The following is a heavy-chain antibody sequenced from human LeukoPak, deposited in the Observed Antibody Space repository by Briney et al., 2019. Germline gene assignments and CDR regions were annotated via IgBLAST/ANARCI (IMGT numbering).Heavy chain of an antibody. V-gene: IGHV1-46*01. CDR1: GYTFTSYY. CDR3: ARDRYYGSGSSSPISYYYYYMDV. Sequence: GASVKVSCKASGYTFTSYYMHWVRQAPGQGLEWMGIINPSGGSTSYAQKFQGRVTITADESTSTAYMELSSLRSEDTAVYYCARDRYYGSGSSSPISYYYYYMDVWGKGTTVTISS. J-gene: IGHJ6*03. D-gene: IGHD3-10*01. CDR2: INPSGGST.